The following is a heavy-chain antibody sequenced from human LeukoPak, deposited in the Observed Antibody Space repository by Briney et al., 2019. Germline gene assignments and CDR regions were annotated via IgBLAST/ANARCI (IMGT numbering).Heavy chain of an antibody. Sequence: GGSLRLSCAASGFTVSSNYMSWVRQPPGKGLEWVSIIYIGGSTYYADSVKGRFTISRHNSKNTLYLQMNSLRPEDTAVYYCARAYDSSGYYPEYFQHWGQGTLVTVSS. CDR1: GFTVSSNY. CDR3: ARAYDSSGYYPEYFQH. CDR2: IYIGGST. V-gene: IGHV3-53*04. J-gene: IGHJ1*01. D-gene: IGHD3-22*01.